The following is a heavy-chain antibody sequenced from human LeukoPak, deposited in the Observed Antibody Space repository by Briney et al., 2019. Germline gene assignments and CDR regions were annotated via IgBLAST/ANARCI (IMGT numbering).Heavy chain of an antibody. J-gene: IGHJ4*02. V-gene: IGHV3-23*01. CDR1: GFTFSSYA. D-gene: IGHD1-26*01. Sequence: GGSLRLSCAASGFTFSSYAMNWVRQAPGKGLEWVSSISGSGGNTYYADSVKGRFTISRDNAKNSLYLQMNSLRAEDTAVYYCARDSGSYGEFDYWGQGTLVTVSS. CDR3: ARDSGSYGEFDY. CDR2: ISGSGGNT.